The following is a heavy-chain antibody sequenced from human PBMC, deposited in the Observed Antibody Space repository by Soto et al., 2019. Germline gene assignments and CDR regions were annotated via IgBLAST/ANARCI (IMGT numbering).Heavy chain of an antibody. V-gene: IGHV3-15*01. D-gene: IGHD3-3*01. Sequence: GGSLRLSCAASGFTFSNAWMSWVRQAPGKGLEWVGRIKSKTDGGTTDYAAPVKGRFTISRDDSKNTLYLQMNSLKTEDTAFYYCAPIWIGYYFFDCWGQGTQVIVSS. CDR1: GFTFSNAW. CDR2: IKSKTDGGTT. CDR3: APIWIGYYFFDC. J-gene: IGHJ4*01.